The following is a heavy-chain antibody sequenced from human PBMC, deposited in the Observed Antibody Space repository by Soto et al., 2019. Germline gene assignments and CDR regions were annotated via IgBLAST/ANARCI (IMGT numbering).Heavy chain of an antibody. CDR2: IDPSDSYT. CDR3: ARRLMNDIVVAPIGLDV. D-gene: IGHD2-15*01. CDR1: LYSLTSGC. V-gene: IGHV5-10-1*01. J-gene: IGHJ6*02. Sequence: PGESLTISGTASLYSLTSGCTGWVRHIRRPCLEWMGRIDPSDSYTNYSPSFQGHVTISADKSISTAYLQWSSLKASDTAMYYCARRLMNDIVVAPIGLDVWGQGTTVTVSS.